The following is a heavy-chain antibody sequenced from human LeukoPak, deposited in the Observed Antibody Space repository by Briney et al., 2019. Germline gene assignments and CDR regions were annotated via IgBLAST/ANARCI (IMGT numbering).Heavy chain of an antibody. J-gene: IGHJ4*02. CDR1: GYTFTSYG. CDR2: ISAYNGNT. V-gene: IGHV1-18*01. CDR3: ARRNLCSGVSCYYFDY. D-gene: IGHD2-15*01. Sequence: ASVKVSCKASGYTFTSYGISWVRQAPGQGLEWMGWISAYNGNTNYAQKLQGRVTMTTDTSTSTAYMELRSLRSDDTAVYYCARRNLCSGVSCYYFDYWGQGTLVTVSS.